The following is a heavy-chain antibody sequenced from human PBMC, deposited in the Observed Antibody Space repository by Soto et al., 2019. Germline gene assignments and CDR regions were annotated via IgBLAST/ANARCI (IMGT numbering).Heavy chain of an antibody. Sequence: EVQLVESGGGLVQPGGSLRLSCAASGFTFSSYWMHWVRQAPGKGLVWVSRINSDGSSTSYADSVKGRFTISRDNAKNTLYLQLNSLRAEDTAVYYCARAPHYYDSSGYYPDYWGQGTLVTVSS. CDR1: GFTFSSYW. CDR2: INSDGSST. D-gene: IGHD3-22*01. J-gene: IGHJ4*02. CDR3: ARAPHYYDSSGYYPDY. V-gene: IGHV3-74*01.